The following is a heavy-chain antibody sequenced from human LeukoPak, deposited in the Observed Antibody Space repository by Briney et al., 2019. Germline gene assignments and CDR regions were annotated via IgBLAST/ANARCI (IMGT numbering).Heavy chain of an antibody. J-gene: IGHJ6*03. CDR3: ARDLSYSSGWYDYYYYYYMDV. Sequence: PSETLSLTCTVSGGSISSSSYYWGWIRQPPGKGLEWIGSIYYSGSTYYNPSLKSRVTISVDTAKNQFSLKLSSVTAADTAVYYCARDLSYSSGWYDYYYYYYMDVWGKGTTVTVSS. V-gene: IGHV4-39*07. CDR1: GGSISSSSYY. CDR2: IYYSGST. D-gene: IGHD6-19*01.